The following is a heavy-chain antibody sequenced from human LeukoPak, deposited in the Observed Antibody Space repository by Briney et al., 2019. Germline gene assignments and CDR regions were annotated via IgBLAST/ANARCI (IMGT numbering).Heavy chain of an antibody. D-gene: IGHD6-13*01. Sequence: GGSLRLSCAASGFTFSSYWMPWVRQAPGKGLVWVSRINSDGSGRNYAASVKVRFTISRDNAKNTLYLQMNSLRAEDTAVYYCASASSHRIAAGGDYWGQGTLVTVSS. CDR3: ASASSHRIAAGGDY. CDR1: GFTFSSYW. CDR2: INSDGSGR. J-gene: IGHJ4*02. V-gene: IGHV3-74*01.